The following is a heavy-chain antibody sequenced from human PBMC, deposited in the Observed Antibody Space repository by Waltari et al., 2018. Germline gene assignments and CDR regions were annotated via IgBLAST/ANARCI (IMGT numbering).Heavy chain of an antibody. CDR3: AKDFSYSSSSDDSGAFDI. CDR2: ISYDGSNK. J-gene: IGHJ3*02. Sequence: QVQLVESGGGVVQPGRSLRLSCAASGFTFSSYGMHWVRQAPGKGLEWVAVISYDGSNKYYADSVKGRFTISRDNSKNTLYLQMNSLRAEDTAVYYCAKDFSYSSSSDDSGAFDIWGQGTMVTVSS. V-gene: IGHV3-30*18. CDR1: GFTFSSYG. D-gene: IGHD6-6*01.